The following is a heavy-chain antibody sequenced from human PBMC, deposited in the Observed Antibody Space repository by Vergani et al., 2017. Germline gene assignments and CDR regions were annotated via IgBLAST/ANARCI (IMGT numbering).Heavy chain of an antibody. J-gene: IGHJ2*01. D-gene: IGHD6-13*01. CDR2: INWSSDSI. V-gene: IGHV3-9*01. CDR1: GFTFDDYA. Sequence: EVQLVESGGGLVQTGRYLRLSCAASGFTFDDYAMQWVRQAPGKGLEWVSGINWSSDSIADADSVKGRFTISRDNAKNSLYLQMNSLRAEDTALYYCVKDIAASGNYWYFDLWGRGTLVTVSS. CDR3: VKDIAASGNYWYFDL.